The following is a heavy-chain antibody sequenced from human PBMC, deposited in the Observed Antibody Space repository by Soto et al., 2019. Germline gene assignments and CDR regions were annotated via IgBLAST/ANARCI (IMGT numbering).Heavy chain of an antibody. CDR2: INHSGST. J-gene: IGHJ6*02. V-gene: IGHV4-34*01. CDR3: ARGRVDTAMGSHYYYGMDV. CDR1: GGSFSGYY. D-gene: IGHD5-18*01. Sequence: SETLSLTCAVYGGSFSGYYWSWIRQPPGKGPEWIGEINHSGSTNYNPSLKSRVTISVDTSKNQFSLKLSSVTAADTAVYYCARGRVDTAMGSHYYYGMDVWCQGTTVTVSS.